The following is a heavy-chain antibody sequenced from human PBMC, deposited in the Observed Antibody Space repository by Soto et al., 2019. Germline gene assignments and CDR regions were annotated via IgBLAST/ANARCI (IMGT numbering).Heavy chain of an antibody. J-gene: IGHJ4*02. CDR1: GGLVSSGSYY. D-gene: IGHD7-27*01. V-gene: IGHV4-61*01. Sequence: SETLSLTCTVSGGLVSSGSYYWSWIRQPPGKGLEWIGYIYYSGNTNYNPSLKSRVTTSVDTSKNQFSLRLSSVTAADTAVYYCARDFGPGAFDYWGQGTLVTVSS. CDR3: ARDFGPGAFDY. CDR2: IYYSGNT.